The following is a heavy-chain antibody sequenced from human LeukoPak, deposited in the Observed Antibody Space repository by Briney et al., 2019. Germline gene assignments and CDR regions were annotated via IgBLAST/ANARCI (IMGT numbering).Heavy chain of an antibody. CDR2: INPNSGGT. V-gene: IGHV1-2*02. D-gene: IGHD5-18*01. Sequence: ASVKVSCKASGYTFTGYYMHWVRQAPGQGLEWMGWINPNSGGTNYAQKFQGRVTMTRDTSISTAYMELSRLRSDDTAVYYCARVYTAIDYFDYWGQGTPVTVSS. J-gene: IGHJ4*02. CDR3: ARVYTAIDYFDY. CDR1: GYTFTGYY.